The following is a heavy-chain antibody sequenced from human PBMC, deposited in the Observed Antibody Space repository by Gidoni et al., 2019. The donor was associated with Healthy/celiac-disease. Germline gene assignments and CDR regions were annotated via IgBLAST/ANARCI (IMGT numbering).Heavy chain of an antibody. CDR1: GFSLSPPGVA. CDR2: ISWNNDK. Sequence: QITLKESGPTVVRPTQTLTLTCTLSGFSLSPPGVAVGWIRQPPGKALEWLALISWNNDKRYSPSLKTRLTITKDTSENQVVLTMTNVDPVDTATYYCAHQIRPQGWPQPGAYFDYWGQGTLVTVSS. J-gene: IGHJ4*02. V-gene: IGHV2-5*01. CDR3: AHQIRPQGWPQPGAYFDY. D-gene: IGHD2-2*01.